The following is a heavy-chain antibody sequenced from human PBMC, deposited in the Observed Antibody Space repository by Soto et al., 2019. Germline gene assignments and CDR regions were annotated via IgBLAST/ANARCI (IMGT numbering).Heavy chain of an antibody. V-gene: IGHV1-18*01. Sequence: ASVKVSCKASGYTFTSYGISWVRQAPGQGLEWMGWISAYNGNTNYAQKFQGRVTMTTDTSTSTAYMELRSLRSEDTAVYYFASGPPLLCSDDCCYASGYFQYWGQGTLVTVSS. CDR3: ASGPPLLCSDDCCYASGYFQY. D-gene: IGHD2-15*01. CDR1: GYTFTSYG. J-gene: IGHJ1*01. CDR2: ISAYNGNT.